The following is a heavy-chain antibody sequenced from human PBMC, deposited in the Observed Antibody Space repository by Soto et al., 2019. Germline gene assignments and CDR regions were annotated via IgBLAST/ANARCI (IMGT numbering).Heavy chain of an antibody. D-gene: IGHD2-15*01. Sequence: QVQLQESGPGLVKPSGTLSLTCAVSSGSISSSNWWSWVRQPPGKGLEWIGEIYHSGSTNYNPSLKSRVTISVDKSKIQFSLKLSSVTAADTAVYYCASRGYCSGGSCYRDYWGQGTLVTVSS. V-gene: IGHV4-4*02. CDR2: IYHSGST. CDR3: ASRGYCSGGSCYRDY. CDR1: SGSISSSNW. J-gene: IGHJ4*02.